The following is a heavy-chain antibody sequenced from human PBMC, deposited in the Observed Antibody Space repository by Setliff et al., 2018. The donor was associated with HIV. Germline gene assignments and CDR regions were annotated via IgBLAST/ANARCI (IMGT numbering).Heavy chain of an antibody. V-gene: IGHV3-7*01. Sequence: GGSLRLSCAASGFSFSGYWMSWVRQAPGKGLEWVANIKADGSETYYVDSVEGRFTISRDNAKNSLYLQMNSLRAEDTAVYYCARDRIESALNYWGQGTLVTVSS. CDR3: ARDRIESALNY. CDR1: GFSFSGYW. J-gene: IGHJ4*02. D-gene: IGHD3-16*01. CDR2: IKADGSET.